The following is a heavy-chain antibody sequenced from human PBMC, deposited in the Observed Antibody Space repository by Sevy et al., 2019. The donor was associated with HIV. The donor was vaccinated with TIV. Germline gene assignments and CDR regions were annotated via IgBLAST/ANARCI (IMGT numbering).Heavy chain of an antibody. Sequence: GGSLRLSCAASGFTFSSYAMHWVRQAPGKGLEWVAVISYDGSNKYYADSVKGRFTISRDNSKNTRYLQMNSLRAEDTAEYYCARGILGGADPYHFDYWGQGTLVTVSS. CDR3: ARGILGGADPYHFDY. CDR1: GFTFSSYA. D-gene: IGHD1-26*01. V-gene: IGHV3-30-3*01. J-gene: IGHJ4*02. CDR2: ISYDGSNK.